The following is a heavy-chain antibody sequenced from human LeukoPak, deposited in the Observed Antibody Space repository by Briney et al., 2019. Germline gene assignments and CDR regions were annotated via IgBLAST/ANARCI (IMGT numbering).Heavy chain of an antibody. D-gene: IGHD5-12*01. V-gene: IGHV1-69*04. CDR1: GGTFSSYA. CDR3: ASGYEGLNFDY. CDR2: IIPILGIA. Sequence: SVKVSCKASGGTFSSYAISWVRQAPGQGLEWMGRIIPILGIANYAQKFRGRVTITADKSTSTAYMELSSLRSEDTAVYYCASGYEGLNFDYWGQGTLVTVSS. J-gene: IGHJ4*02.